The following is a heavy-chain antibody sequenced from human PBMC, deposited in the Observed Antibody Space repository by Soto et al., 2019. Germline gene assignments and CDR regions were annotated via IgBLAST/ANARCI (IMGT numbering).Heavy chain of an antibody. CDR1: GGSISSGDYY. Sequence: QVQLQESGPGLVKPSQTLSLTCTVSGGSISSGDYYWSWIRQPPGKGLEWIGYIYYSGSTYYNPSLKSRVTISVDTSKNQFSLKLSSVTAADTAVYYCARVSWFGELLNWFDPWGQGTLVTVSS. CDR3: ARVSWFGELLNWFDP. D-gene: IGHD3-10*01. CDR2: IYYSGST. V-gene: IGHV4-30-4*01. J-gene: IGHJ5*02.